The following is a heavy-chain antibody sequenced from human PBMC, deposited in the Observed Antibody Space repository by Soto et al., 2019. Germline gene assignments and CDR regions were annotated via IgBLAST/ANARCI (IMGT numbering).Heavy chain of an antibody. Sequence: PSETLSLTCTVSGGSISSYYWSWIRPPPGKGLEWIGYIYYSGSTNYNPSLKSRVTISVDTSKNQFSLKLSPVTAADPAVCYCGRKTGATLGGFDFWGQGTLVTVSS. CDR1: GGSISSYY. V-gene: IGHV4-59*01. CDR3: GRKTGATLGGFDF. J-gene: IGHJ4*02. CDR2: IYYSGST. D-gene: IGHD1-26*01.